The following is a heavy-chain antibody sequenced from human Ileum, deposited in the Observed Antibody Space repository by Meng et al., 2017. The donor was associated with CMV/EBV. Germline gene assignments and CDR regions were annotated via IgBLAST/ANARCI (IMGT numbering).Heavy chain of an antibody. CDR1: GYSISSGYY. D-gene: IGHD3-22*01. CDR2: IYHSGST. V-gene: IGHV4-38-2*02. J-gene: IGHJ5*02. Sequence: SDTLSLTCTVSGYSISSGYYWGWIRQPPGKGLEWIGSIYHSGSTYYNPSLKSRVTMSADTSKNQFSLKLSSVTAADTAMYYCARDAYSSGYYDLNWFDPWGQGTLVTVSS. CDR3: ARDAYSSGYYDLNWFDP.